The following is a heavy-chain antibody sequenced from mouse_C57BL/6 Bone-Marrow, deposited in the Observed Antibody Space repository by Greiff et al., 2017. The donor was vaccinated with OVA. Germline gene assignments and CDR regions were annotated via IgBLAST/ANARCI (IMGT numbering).Heavy chain of an antibody. CDR2: TNPGSGGT. CDR3: ARGGYYLAWFAY. D-gene: IGHD2-3*01. Sequence: QVQLQQSGAELVRPGTSVKVSCKASGYAFTNYLIEWVKQRPGQGLEWIGVTNPGSGGTNYNEKFKGKATLTADKSSSTAYMQLSSLTSEDSAVYFCARGGYYLAWFAYWGQGTLVTVSA. J-gene: IGHJ3*01. V-gene: IGHV1-54*01. CDR1: GYAFTNYL.